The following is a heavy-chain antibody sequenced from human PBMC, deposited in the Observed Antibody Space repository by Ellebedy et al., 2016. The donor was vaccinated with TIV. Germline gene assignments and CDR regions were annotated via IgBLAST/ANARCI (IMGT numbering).Heavy chain of an antibody. J-gene: IGHJ4*02. V-gene: IGHV3-30-3*01. CDR3: ARDLDKSSGWYGGAAY. CDR1: GFTFNSYA. CDR2: ISYEGSSE. D-gene: IGHD6-19*01. Sequence: GESLKISCAASGFTFNSYAMHWVRQAPGKGLEWVAVISYEGSSEYYADSAKGRFTISRDNSMTTLYLEMNSLRAEDTALYYCARDLDKSSGWYGGAAYWGQGTLVTVSS.